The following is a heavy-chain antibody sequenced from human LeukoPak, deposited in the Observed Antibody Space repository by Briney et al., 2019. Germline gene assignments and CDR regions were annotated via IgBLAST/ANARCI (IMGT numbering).Heavy chain of an antibody. CDR3: AKDVDCSSTSCPVDY. CDR2: ISGSGGST. CDR1: GFTFSSYA. D-gene: IGHD2-2*01. V-gene: IGHV3-23*01. J-gene: IGHJ4*02. Sequence: GGSLRLSCAASGFTFSSYAMSWVRQAPGKGLEWVSAISGSGGSTYYADSVKGRFTISRDNSKNTLYLQMNSLRAEDTAVYYCAKDVDCSSTSCPVDYWGQGTLVTVSS.